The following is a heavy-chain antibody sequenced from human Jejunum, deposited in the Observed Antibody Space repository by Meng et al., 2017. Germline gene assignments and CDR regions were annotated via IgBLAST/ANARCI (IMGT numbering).Heavy chain of an antibody. J-gene: IGHJ4*02. CDR2: IKSDGSST. Sequence: GGSLRLSCAVSGFTFSSYWMHWVRQAPGKGLVWVAHIKSDGSSTNYADSVKGRFTISRDNARNTLYLQMNSLTAEDTAVYYCASQTSTEYWGQGTLVTVSS. CDR1: GFTFSSYW. V-gene: IGHV3-74*01. D-gene: IGHD2-2*01. CDR3: ASQTSTEY.